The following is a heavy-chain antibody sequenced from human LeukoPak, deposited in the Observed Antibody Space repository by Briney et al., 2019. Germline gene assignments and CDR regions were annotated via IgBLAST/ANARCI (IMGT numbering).Heavy chain of an antibody. D-gene: IGHD5-24*01. Sequence: GGSLRLSCAPSGFTFSDYSMNWVRQAPGKGLEWISYIGIDSGNTNYADSVKGRFTISGDKAKNSLYLQMNSLRVEDTAVYYCARDYKYAFDNWGQGTLVTVSS. CDR3: ARDYKYAFDN. J-gene: IGHJ4*02. CDR1: GFTFSDYS. V-gene: IGHV3-48*01. CDR2: IGIDSGNT.